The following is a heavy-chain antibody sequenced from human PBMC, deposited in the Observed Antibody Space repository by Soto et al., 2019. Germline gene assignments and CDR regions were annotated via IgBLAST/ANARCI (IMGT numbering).Heavy chain of an antibody. Sequence: SVKVSCKASGGTFSSYAISWVRQAPGQGLECMGGIIPIFGTANYAQKFQGRVTTTADESTSTAYMELSSLRSEDTAVYYCARKGVYYYYYGMDVWGQGTTVTVYS. CDR2: IIPIFGTA. D-gene: IGHD3-10*01. CDR3: ARKGVYYYYYGMDV. V-gene: IGHV1-69*13. CDR1: GGTFSSYA. J-gene: IGHJ6*02.